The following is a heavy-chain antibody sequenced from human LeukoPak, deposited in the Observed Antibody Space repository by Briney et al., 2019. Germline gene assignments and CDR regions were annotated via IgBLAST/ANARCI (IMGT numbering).Heavy chain of an antibody. J-gene: IGHJ5*02. D-gene: IGHD3-10*01. V-gene: IGHV4-30-4*01. CDR3: ARAVDGRLLWFGGRPERIWFDP. CDR1: GGSISGGDYY. Sequence: PSETPSLTCTLSGGSISGGDYYRSWIRQPPGKGLEWIGYIYYSGSTYYNPSLKSRVTISVDTSNNQLSLKLSSVTAADTAVYDCARAVDGRLLWFGGRPERIWFDPWGQGTLVTVSS. CDR2: IYYSGST.